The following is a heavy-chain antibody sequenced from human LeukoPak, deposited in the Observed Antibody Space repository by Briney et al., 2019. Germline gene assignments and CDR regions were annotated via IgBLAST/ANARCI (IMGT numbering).Heavy chain of an antibody. D-gene: IGHD1-14*01. V-gene: IGHV3-23*01. CDR3: AKGKINHDGAFDI. Sequence: PGGSLRLSCAASGFKFDAYPMSWVRQAPGKGLEWVSSISDSGGSTHYAESVRGRFSLSRDNFEKTLHLQMNRLRAEDTAVYYCAKGKINHDGAFDIWGQGTRVIVAS. CDR1: GFKFDAYP. J-gene: IGHJ3*02. CDR2: ISDSGGST.